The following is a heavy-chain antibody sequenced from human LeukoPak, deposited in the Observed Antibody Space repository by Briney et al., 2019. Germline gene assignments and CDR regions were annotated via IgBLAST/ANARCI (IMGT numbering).Heavy chain of an antibody. Sequence: GGSLRLSCAASGFTFSSYWMHWVRRAPGKGLVWVSHINSEDSITKYADSVKGRFTISRDNAKNTLYLQMNSLRAEDTAVYYCARGGPYYYDNSGSYYFDYWGQGALVTVSS. CDR2: INSEDSIT. CDR1: GFTFSSYW. D-gene: IGHD3-22*01. CDR3: ARGGPYYYDNSGSYYFDY. J-gene: IGHJ4*02. V-gene: IGHV3-74*01.